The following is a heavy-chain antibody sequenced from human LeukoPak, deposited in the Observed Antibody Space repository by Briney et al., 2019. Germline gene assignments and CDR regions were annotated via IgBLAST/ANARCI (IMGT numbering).Heavy chain of an antibody. J-gene: IGHJ4*02. CDR3: ARGPSFQVGAIWD. Sequence: ASVKVSCKVSGYTLTELSMHWVRQAPGKGLEWMGGFDPEDGETIYAQKFQGRVTKTEDTSTDTAYMELSSLRSEDTAVYYCARGPSFQVGAIWDWGQGTLVTVSS. CDR2: FDPEDGET. V-gene: IGHV1-24*01. D-gene: IGHD1-26*01. CDR1: GYTLTELS.